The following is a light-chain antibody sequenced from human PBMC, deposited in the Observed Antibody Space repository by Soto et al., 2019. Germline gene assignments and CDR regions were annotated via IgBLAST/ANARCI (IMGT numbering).Light chain of an antibody. CDR2: PAS. J-gene: IGKJ1*01. Sequence: DIQMTQSPSSISASVGDRVTITCRASQPISSWLAWYQQVPGQAPYLLIYPASTLQSGVPSRFSGSGSGTDFTLTINSLQPEDFVTYYCQQGYNFPRAFGQGTRVEI. CDR1: QPISSW. CDR3: QQGYNFPRA. V-gene: IGKV1-12*01.